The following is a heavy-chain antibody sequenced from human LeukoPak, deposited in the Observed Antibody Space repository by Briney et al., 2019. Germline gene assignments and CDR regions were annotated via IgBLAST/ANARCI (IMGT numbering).Heavy chain of an antibody. Sequence: GGSLRLSCAASGFTFSNAWMSWVRQAPGKGLEWVGRIKSKTDGGTTDYAAPVKGRFTISRDDSKNTLYLQMNSLKTEDTAVCYCTTQDYGDLVWGWFDPWGQGTLVTVSS. CDR1: GFTFSNAW. J-gene: IGHJ5*02. V-gene: IGHV3-15*01. CDR2: IKSKTDGGTT. CDR3: TTQDYGDLVWGWFDP. D-gene: IGHD4-17*01.